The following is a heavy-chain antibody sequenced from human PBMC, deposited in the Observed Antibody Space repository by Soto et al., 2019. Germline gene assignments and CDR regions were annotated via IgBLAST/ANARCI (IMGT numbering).Heavy chain of an antibody. CDR2: ISSKGSYI. CDR1: GFNFSTYG. V-gene: IGHV3-21*02. Sequence: DVPLVESGGGLVKPGGSLRLSCAASGFNFSTYGMNWVRQAPGKGLEWVSSISSKGSYIYYTPSVKGRFTISRDNAKNSVYLQMNSLRAEDTAVYYCGRDRSHYAGVGKIDPWGQGTLVAVSS. CDR3: GRDRSHYAGVGKIDP. J-gene: IGHJ5*02. D-gene: IGHD3-10*01.